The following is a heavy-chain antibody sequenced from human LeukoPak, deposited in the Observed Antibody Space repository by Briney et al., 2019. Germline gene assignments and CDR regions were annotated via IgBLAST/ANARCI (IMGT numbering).Heavy chain of an antibody. Sequence: GGSLRLSCAASGFTFSSYSMNWVRQAPGEGLEWVSYISSSSSTIYNADSVKGRFTISRDNDKNSLYLQMNSLTAEDTAVYYCARAPYGDYLGFDYWGQGTLVTVSS. J-gene: IGHJ4*02. CDR3: ARAPYGDYLGFDY. V-gene: IGHV3-48*04. CDR2: ISSSSSTI. CDR1: GFTFSSYS. D-gene: IGHD4-17*01.